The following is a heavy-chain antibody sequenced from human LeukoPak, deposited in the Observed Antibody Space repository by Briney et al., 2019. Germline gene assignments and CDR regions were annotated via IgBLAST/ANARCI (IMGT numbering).Heavy chain of an antibody. D-gene: IGHD3-16*01. CDR1: GFTFSRYA. J-gene: IGHJ4*02. CDR3: ARGDKFSGDY. V-gene: IGHV3-23*01. CDR2: ISGSGAST. Sequence: PGGSLRLSCAASGFTFSRYAMSWVRQAPGKGLEWVSAISGSGASTYYADSVKGRFTISRDNSKNTLYLQMNSLRAEDTAVYYCARGDKFSGDYWGQGTLVTVSS.